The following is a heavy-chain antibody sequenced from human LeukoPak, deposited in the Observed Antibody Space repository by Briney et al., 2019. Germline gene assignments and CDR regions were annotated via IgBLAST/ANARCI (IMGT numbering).Heavy chain of an antibody. CDR1: GFTFSSYW. J-gene: IGHJ4*02. CDR2: IKQDGSEK. D-gene: IGHD1-26*01. CDR3: ARGLRVGATNWFDY. V-gene: IGHV3-7*01. Sequence: GGSLRLSCAASGFTFSSYWMSWVRQAPGKGLEWVANIKQDGSEKYYVDSVKGRFTISRDNAKNSLYLQMNSLRAEDTAVYYCARGLRVGATNWFDYWGQGTLVTVSS.